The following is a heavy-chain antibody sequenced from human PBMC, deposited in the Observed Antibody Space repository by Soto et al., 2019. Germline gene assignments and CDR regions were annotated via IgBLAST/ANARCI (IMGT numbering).Heavy chain of an antibody. CDR1: GYPLTAKY. D-gene: IGHD6-13*01. J-gene: IGHJ5*02. CDR2: INRSSGGT. CDR3: AKGGSSWTEWFDP. Sequence: QVQLVQSGAEVKKPGASVKVSCKASGYPLTAKYLHWVRQAPGQGLEWMGWINRSSGGTKEAQKFRGRVTMTRDTSISAAYMELSRLTSDDTAVYYCAKGGSSWTEWFDPWGQGTLVTVSS. V-gene: IGHV1-2*02.